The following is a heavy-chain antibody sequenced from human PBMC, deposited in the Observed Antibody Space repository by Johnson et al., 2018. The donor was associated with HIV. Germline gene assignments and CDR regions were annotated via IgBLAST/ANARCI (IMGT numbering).Heavy chain of an antibody. J-gene: IGHJ3*02. V-gene: IGHV3-30*03. CDR2: ISYDGGNK. D-gene: IGHD1-1*01. Sequence: QMLLVESGGGVVQPGRSLRLSCAASGFTFSNYGMHWVHQAPGKGLEWVAVISYDGGNKYYADSVKGRFTISRDNSKNTLYLQMNSLRAEDTAVYYCARATTPHDAFDIWGQGTMVTVSS. CDR1: GFTFSNYG. CDR3: ARATTPHDAFDI.